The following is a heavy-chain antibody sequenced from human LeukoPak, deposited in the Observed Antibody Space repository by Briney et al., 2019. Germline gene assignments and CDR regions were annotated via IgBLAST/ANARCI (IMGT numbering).Heavy chain of an antibody. J-gene: IGHJ6*03. V-gene: IGHV1-2*02. CDR3: ARVGCTNGVCYTGCYYYMDV. CDR1: GYTFTSYA. D-gene: IGHD2-8*01. Sequence: ASVKVSCKASGYTFTSYAMNWVRQAPGQGLEWMGWINPNSGGTNYAQKFQGRVTMTRDTSISTAYMELSRLRSDDTAVYYCARVGCTNGVCYTGCYYYMDVWGKGTTVTVSS. CDR2: INPNSGGT.